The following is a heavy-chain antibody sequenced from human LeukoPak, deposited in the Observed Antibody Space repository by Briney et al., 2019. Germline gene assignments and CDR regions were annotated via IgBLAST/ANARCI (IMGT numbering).Heavy chain of an antibody. CDR1: GGSFSGYY. D-gene: IGHD6-13*01. CDR3: ARVSSWYRGVYYYYMDV. J-gene: IGHJ6*03. CDR2: INHSGST. V-gene: IGHV4-34*01. Sequence: SETLSLTCAVYGGSFSGYYWSWIRQPPGKGLEWIGEINHSGSTNYNPSLKSRVTISVDTSKNQFSLKLSSVTAADTAVYYCARVSSWYRGVYYYYMDVWGKGTTVTVSS.